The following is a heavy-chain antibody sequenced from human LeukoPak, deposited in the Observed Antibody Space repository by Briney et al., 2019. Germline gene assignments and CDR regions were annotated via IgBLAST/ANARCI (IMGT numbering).Heavy chain of an antibody. Sequence: GGSLRLSCAASGFTFSSYWMHWVRQAPGKGLVWVSRINTDGKSTTYADSVKGRFTLSRDNAKKTLYLQMNSLRAEDTAMYYCARDSSDGQLWPRGYMDVWGKGTTVTVSS. CDR2: INTDGKST. CDR3: ARDSSDGQLWPRGYMDV. V-gene: IGHV3-74*01. D-gene: IGHD5-18*01. J-gene: IGHJ6*03. CDR1: GFTFSSYW.